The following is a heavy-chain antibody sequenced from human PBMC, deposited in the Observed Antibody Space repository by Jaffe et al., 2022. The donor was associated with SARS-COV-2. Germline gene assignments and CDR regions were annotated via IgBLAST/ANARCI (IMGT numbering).Heavy chain of an antibody. CDR2: INHSGST. CDR1: GGSFSGYY. J-gene: IGHJ5*02. V-gene: IGHV4-34*01. CDR3: ARDLPLSGQQLVNWFDP. Sequence: QVQLQQWGAGLLKPSETLSLTCAVYGGSFSGYYWSWIRQPPGKGLEWIGEINHSGSTNYNPSLKSRVTISVDTSKNQFSLKLSSVTAADTAVYYCARDLPLSGQQLVNWFDPWGQGTLVTVSS. D-gene: IGHD6-13*01.